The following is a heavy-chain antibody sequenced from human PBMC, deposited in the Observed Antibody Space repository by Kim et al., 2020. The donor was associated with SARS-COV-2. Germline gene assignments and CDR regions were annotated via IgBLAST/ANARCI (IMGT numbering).Heavy chain of an antibody. CDR3: ARDLAPSYYDSSGYQS. V-gene: IGHV3-30*07. D-gene: IGHD3-22*01. Sequence: SGKDRFTISREHSKNTLYLQMNSLRAEDTAVYYCARDLAPSYYDSSGYQSWGQGTLVAVSS. J-gene: IGHJ5*02.